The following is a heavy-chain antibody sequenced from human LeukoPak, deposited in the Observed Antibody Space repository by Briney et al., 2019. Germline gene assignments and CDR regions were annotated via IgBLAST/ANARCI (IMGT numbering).Heavy chain of an antibody. J-gene: IGHJ4*02. Sequence: SVKVSCKASGGTFSSYAISWVRQAPGQGLEWMGGIIPIFGTANYAQKFQGRVTITADETTSTAYMELSSLRSEDTAVYYCAREPGGYSYGSSYYFDYWGQGTLVTVSS. CDR1: GGTFSSYA. D-gene: IGHD5-18*01. V-gene: IGHV1-69*13. CDR2: IIPIFGTA. CDR3: AREPGGYSYGSSYYFDY.